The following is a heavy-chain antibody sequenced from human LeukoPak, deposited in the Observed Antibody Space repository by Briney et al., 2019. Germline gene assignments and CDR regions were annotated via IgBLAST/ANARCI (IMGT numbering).Heavy chain of an antibody. CDR2: VYASGTT. CDR1: GATINPYY. Sequence: SETLSLTCTVSGATINPYYWSWLRQSAEKGLEWSGRVYASGTTKYNPSLNGRVTMSVDMSKNQFFLKLDSVTAADTAIYYCARDQGYNYGQTFYFDFWGQGTRVTVSS. CDR3: ARDQGYNYGQTFYFDF. V-gene: IGHV4-4*07. D-gene: IGHD5-18*01. J-gene: IGHJ4*02.